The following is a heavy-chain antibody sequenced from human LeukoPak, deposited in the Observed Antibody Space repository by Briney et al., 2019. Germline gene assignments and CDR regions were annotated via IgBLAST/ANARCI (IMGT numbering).Heavy chain of an antibody. D-gene: IGHD1-26*01. CDR3: ARVTHSGSYYYYFDY. CDR1: GFTVSSNY. CDR2: IYSGGST. J-gene: IGHJ4*02. V-gene: IGHV3-53*01. Sequence: GGSLRLSCAASGFTVSSNYMSWVRQAPGKGLEWVSVIYSGGSTYYADSVKGRFTISRDNSKNTLYLQMNSLRAEDTAVYYCARVTHSGSYYYYFDYWGQGTLVTVSS.